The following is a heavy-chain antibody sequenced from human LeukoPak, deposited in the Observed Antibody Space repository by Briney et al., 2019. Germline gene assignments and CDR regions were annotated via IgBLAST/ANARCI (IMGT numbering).Heavy chain of an antibody. CDR2: INHSGST. CDR1: GGSFSGYY. D-gene: IGHD2-8*01. CDR3: ARGRRMGY. Sequence: SETLSLTCAVYGGSFSGYYWSWIRQPPGKGLERIGEINHSGSTNYNPSLKSRVTISVDTSKNQFSLKLSSVTAADTAVYYCARGRRMGYWGQGTLVTVSS. J-gene: IGHJ4*02. V-gene: IGHV4-34*01.